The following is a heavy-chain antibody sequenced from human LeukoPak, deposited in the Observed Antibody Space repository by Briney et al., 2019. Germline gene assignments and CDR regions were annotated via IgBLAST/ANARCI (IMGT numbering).Heavy chain of an antibody. V-gene: IGHV4-59*12. CDR3: ARSSSSYGMDV. J-gene: IGHJ6*02. CDR2: IYYSGST. Sequence: SETLSLTCTVSGGSISSYYWSWIRQPPGKGLEWIGYIYYSGSTNYNPSLKSRVTISVDTSKSQFSLKLSSVTAADTAVYYCARSSSSYGMDVWGQGTTVTVSS. CDR1: GGSISSYY. D-gene: IGHD6-13*01.